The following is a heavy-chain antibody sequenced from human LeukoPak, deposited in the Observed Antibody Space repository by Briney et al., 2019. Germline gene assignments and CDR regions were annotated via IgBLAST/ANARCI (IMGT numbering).Heavy chain of an antibody. V-gene: IGHV3-21*01. D-gene: IGHD1-26*01. CDR3: ARDPYNGSYGDYYYYYMDV. CDR1: GFTFSSYA. CDR2: ITTSSTYI. Sequence: GGSLRLSCAASGFTFSSYAMSWVRQAPGKGLEWVSSITTSSTYIYYADSVKGRFTISRDNAKNSLFLQMNSLRAEDTAIYYCARDPYNGSYGDYYYYYMDVWGKGTTVTVSS. J-gene: IGHJ6*03.